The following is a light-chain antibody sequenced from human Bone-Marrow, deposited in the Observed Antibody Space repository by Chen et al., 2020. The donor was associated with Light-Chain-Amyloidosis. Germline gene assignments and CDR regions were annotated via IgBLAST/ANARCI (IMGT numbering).Light chain of an antibody. Sequence: EIVLTQSPGTLSLSPGEGANLSCRASQTISSNYLTWYQQKFGQAPRLLIYGSSSRATRIPDRFTGSGSGTDFTLTSNRLEPEDFAMYYCQQYGTSPLTYGGGTTVEIK. V-gene: IGKV3-20*01. J-gene: IGKJ4*01. CDR3: QQYGTSPLT. CDR2: GSS. CDR1: QTISSNY.